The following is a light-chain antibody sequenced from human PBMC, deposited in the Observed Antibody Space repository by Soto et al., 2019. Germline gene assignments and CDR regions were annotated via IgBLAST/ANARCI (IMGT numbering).Light chain of an antibody. CDR1: SSDVGSYNL. CDR2: EGS. J-gene: IGLJ2*01. V-gene: IGLV2-23*01. CDR3: CSYAGSSTYVL. Sequence: QSALTQPASVSGSPGQSITISCTGPSSDVGSYNLVSWYQQHPGKAPKLMIYEGSKRPSGVSNRFSGYKSGNTASLTISGLQAEDEADYYCCSYAGSSTYVLFGGGTQLTVL.